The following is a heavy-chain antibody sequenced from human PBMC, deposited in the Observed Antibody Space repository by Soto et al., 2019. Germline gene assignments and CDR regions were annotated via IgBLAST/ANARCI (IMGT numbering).Heavy chain of an antibody. CDR3: ARSYYYDSSGYSDY. D-gene: IGHD3-22*01. CDR1: GYTFTSYG. V-gene: IGHV1-18*01. Sequence: ASVKVSCKASGYTFTSYGISWVRQAPGQGLEWMGWISAYNGNTNYAQKLQGRVTMTTDTSTSTAYMELRSLRSDDTAVYYCARSYYYDSSGYSDYWGQGTLVTVSS. J-gene: IGHJ4*02. CDR2: ISAYNGNT.